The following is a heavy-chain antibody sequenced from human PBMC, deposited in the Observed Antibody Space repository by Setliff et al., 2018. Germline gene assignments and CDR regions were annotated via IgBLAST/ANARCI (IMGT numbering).Heavy chain of an antibody. V-gene: IGHV4-39*07. Sequence: SETLSLTCTVSGGSISSMSYYWGWIRQPPGKGLEWIGSIYHSGSSYYNSSLRSRVTISVDTSKNQFSLILRSVTAADTAVYYCARRWNFGPYGSGIHDGFDMWGQGTMVTVSS. J-gene: IGHJ3*02. CDR1: GGSISSMSYY. D-gene: IGHD3-10*01. CDR3: ARRWNFGPYGSGIHDGFDM. CDR2: IYHSGSS.